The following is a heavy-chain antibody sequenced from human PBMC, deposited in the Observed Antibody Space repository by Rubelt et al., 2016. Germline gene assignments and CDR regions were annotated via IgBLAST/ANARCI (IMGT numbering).Heavy chain of an antibody. V-gene: IGHV4-39*01. D-gene: IGHD6-13*01. J-gene: IGHJ6*02. CDR2: IYYSGST. CDR3: ARVSSSWYYYYYGMDV. Sequence: QLQLQESGPGLVKPSETLSLTCTVSGGSISSSSYYWGWIRQPPGKGLEWIGSIYYSGSTYYNPSLEGRVTISGATSRNQFSLKLGFGTAADTAVDYCARVSSSWYYYYYGMDVWGQGTTVTVSS. CDR1: GGSISSSSYY.